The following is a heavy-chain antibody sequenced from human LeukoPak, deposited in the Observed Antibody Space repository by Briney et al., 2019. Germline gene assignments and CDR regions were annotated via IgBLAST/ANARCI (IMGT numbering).Heavy chain of an antibody. D-gene: IGHD5-24*01. V-gene: IGHV3-74*01. CDR1: GFSISSFW. CDR3: VRDGDDYNFDY. Sequence: GGSLTLSCAASGFSISSFWMHWVRQAPGKGLVWVSRVNGGGGYRNYADSVKGRFTISRDNARNTLYLQMHSLRAEDTAVYYCVRDGDDYNFDYWGQGSLVTVSS. J-gene: IGHJ4*02. CDR2: VNGGGGYR.